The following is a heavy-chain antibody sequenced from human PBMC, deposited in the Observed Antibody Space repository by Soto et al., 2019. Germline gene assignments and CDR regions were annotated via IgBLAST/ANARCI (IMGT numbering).Heavy chain of an antibody. CDR2: IIPIFGTA. D-gene: IGHD2-2*01. Sequence: QVQLVQSGAEVKKPGSSVKVSCKASGDTFSSYAISWVRQAPGQGLEWMGGIIPIFGTANYAQKFQGRVTITAVESTSTAYMDLSSLRSEDTAVYYCARGVVPAASEEYYFDYWGQGTLVTVSS. CDR1: GDTFSSYA. CDR3: ARGVVPAASEEYYFDY. J-gene: IGHJ4*02. V-gene: IGHV1-69*01.